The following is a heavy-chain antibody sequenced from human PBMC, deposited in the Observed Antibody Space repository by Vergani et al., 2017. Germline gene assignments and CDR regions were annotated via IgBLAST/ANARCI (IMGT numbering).Heavy chain of an antibody. Sequence: VQLVESGGGLVKPGGSLRLSCAASGFTFSSYRMSWVRQAQGKGLEWVANIKQDGSEKYYVDSVKGRFTISRDNSKSSLYLQMNSLRAEDTAVYYCAVLSATYYYDSSGPSDIWGQGTMVTVSS. CDR1: GFTFSSYR. V-gene: IGHV3-7*01. J-gene: IGHJ3*02. CDR3: AVLSATYYYDSSGPSDI. D-gene: IGHD3-22*01. CDR2: IKQDGSEK.